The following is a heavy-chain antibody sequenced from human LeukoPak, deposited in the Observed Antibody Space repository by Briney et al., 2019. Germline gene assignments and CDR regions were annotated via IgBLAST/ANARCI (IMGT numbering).Heavy chain of an antibody. D-gene: IGHD3-3*01. CDR1: GFTVSSNY. J-gene: IGHJ4*02. Sequence: GGSLRLSCAASGFTVSSNYMSWVRQAPGKGLEWVSVIYSGGSTYYADSVKGRFTISRDNAKNSLYLQMNSLRAEDTAVYYCARVPFSYDFWSGYYPSSYFDYWGQGTLVTVSS. CDR3: ARVPFSYDFWSGYYPSSYFDY. V-gene: IGHV3-66*01. CDR2: IYSGGST.